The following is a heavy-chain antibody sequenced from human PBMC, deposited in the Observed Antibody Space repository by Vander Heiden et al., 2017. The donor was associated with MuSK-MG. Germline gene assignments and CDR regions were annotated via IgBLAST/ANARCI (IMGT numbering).Heavy chain of an antibody. D-gene: IGHD3-9*01. V-gene: IGHV3-30*18. CDR3: AKGSYYDILTGSDIDY. CDR1: GFTFRSDG. Sequence: QVQLVESGGGLVQAGRSLSLTCAASGFTFRSDGMHGVRQAPGKGLKWVAVIAYDGSNKYYADSVKGRFTISRDNSKNTLYLQMNSLRAEDTAVYYCAKGSYYDILTGSDIDYWGQGTLVTVSA. J-gene: IGHJ4*02. CDR2: IAYDGSNK.